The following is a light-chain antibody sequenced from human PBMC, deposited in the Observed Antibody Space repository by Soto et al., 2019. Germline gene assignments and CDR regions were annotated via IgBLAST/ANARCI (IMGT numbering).Light chain of an antibody. CDR3: GTWDSSLSAGRV. V-gene: IGLV1-51*01. CDR2: DNN. CDR1: SSNIGNNY. Sequence: QSVLTQPPSMSAAPGQKVTISCSGSSSNIGNNYVSWYQQLPGTAPKLLIYDNNKRPSGIADRFSGSKSGTSATLGITGLQTGDEADYYCGTWDSSLSAGRVFGGGTKLTVL. J-gene: IGLJ2*01.